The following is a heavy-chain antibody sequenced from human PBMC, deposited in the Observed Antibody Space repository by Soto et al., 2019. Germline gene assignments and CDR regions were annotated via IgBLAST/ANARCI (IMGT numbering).Heavy chain of an antibody. CDR2: ISASGGST. D-gene: IGHD4-17*01. CDR1: GFTFDNYG. J-gene: IGHJ5*02. CDR3: TKRSYGDNWFDP. Sequence: GGSLRLSCAASGFTFDNYGLSWVRQPPGKGLEWVSTISASGGSTYYADSVKGRFTISRDNSKNTLFLQMNNLRAEDTAKYYCTKRSYGDNWFDPWGQGTLVTVSS. V-gene: IGHV3-23*01.